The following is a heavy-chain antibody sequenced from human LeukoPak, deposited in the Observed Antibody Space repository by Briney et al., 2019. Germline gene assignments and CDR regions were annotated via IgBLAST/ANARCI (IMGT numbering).Heavy chain of an antibody. J-gene: IGHJ6*03. D-gene: IGHD6-6*01. Sequence: SETLSLTCTVSGGSISSSSYYWGWIRQPPGKGLEWIGSIYYSGSTYYNPSLKSRVTISVDTSKNQFSLKLSSVTAADTAVYYCASHGPLRQLVRGRYYYMDVWGKGTTVTVSS. V-gene: IGHV4-39*07. CDR2: IYYSGST. CDR3: ASHGPLRQLVRGRYYYMDV. CDR1: GGSISSSSYY.